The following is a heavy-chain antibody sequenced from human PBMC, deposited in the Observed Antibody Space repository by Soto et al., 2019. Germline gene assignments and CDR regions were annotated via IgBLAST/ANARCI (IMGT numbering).Heavy chain of an antibody. D-gene: IGHD5-18*01. CDR3: AIVPPQLCPYYFDY. V-gene: IGHV3-66*01. J-gene: IGHJ4*02. CDR2: IYSGGST. Sequence: EVQLVESGGGLVQPGGSLRLSCAASGFTVSSNYMSWVRQAPGKGLEWVSVIYSGGSTYYADSVKGRFTISRDNSKNTLYLQMNTLRPQDTAVYYSAIVPPQLCPYYFDYWGQGTLVTVSS. CDR1: GFTVSSNY.